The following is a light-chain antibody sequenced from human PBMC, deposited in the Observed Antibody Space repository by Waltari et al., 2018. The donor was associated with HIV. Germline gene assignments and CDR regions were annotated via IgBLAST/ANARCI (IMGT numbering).Light chain of an antibody. Sequence: DLVLTQSPLSLPVPPGEPASISCRSSQSLLHSNGYNYLDWNLQEPGQSPQLLIYLGSNRASGVPDRFSGSGAGTDFTLKISRVEAEDVVVYYCMQALQTPLTFGGGTKVEIK. CDR1: QSLLHSNGYNY. V-gene: IGKV2-28*01. J-gene: IGKJ4*01. CDR2: LGS. CDR3: MQALQTPLT.